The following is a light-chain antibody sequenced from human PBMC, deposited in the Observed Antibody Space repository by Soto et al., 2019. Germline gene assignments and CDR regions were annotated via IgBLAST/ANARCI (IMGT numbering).Light chain of an antibody. CDR2: DAS. J-gene: IGKJ4*01. Sequence: DIQMTQSPSTLSASVGDRVTITCRASQSISSWLAWYQQKPGKAPKLLIYDASSLESGVPSRFNGSGSGTEFTLPISSMQPDVFATYYYQQYNSYSNPLGAGFRADIK. V-gene: IGKV1-5*01. CDR1: QSISSW. CDR3: QQYNSYSNP.